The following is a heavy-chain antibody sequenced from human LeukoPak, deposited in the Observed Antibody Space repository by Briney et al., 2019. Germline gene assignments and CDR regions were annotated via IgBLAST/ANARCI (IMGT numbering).Heavy chain of an antibody. CDR1: GGTFSSYA. Sequence: ASVKVSCKASGGTFSSYAISWVRQAPGQGLGWMGGIIPIFGTANYAQKFQGRVTITTDESTSTAYMELSSLRSEDTAVYYCGCSSSPPQPRFDYWGQGTLVTVSS. D-gene: IGHD6-6*01. CDR3: GCSSSPPQPRFDY. V-gene: IGHV1-69*05. J-gene: IGHJ4*02. CDR2: IIPIFGTA.